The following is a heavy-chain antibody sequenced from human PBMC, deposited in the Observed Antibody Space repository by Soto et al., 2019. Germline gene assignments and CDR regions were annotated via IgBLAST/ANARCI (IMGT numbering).Heavy chain of an antibody. J-gene: IGHJ3*02. CDR2: IYNSVNT. CDR3: ARGQWLVRRAFDI. CDR1: GGSISSGDYY. Sequence: SETLSLTCTVSGGSISSGDYYWSWIRQPPGKGLEWIGYIYNSVNTYYNPSLKSRVTLSVDTSKNQFSLKLSSVTAADTAVYYCARGQWLVRRAFDIWGQGTMVT. D-gene: IGHD6-19*01. V-gene: IGHV4-30-4*01.